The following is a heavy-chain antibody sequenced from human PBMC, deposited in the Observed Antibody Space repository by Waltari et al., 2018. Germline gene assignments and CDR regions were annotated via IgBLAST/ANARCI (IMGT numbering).Heavy chain of an antibody. V-gene: IGHV4-4*02. D-gene: IGHD2-2*01. J-gene: IGHJ4*02. CDR3: AGDRAIGLFFDY. CDR2: VHHSGKT. CDR1: GDSISGNYW. Sequence: QVQLQESGQGLVKPSGTLSLTCAVSGDSISGNYWWSWVRQSPEKGLEWIGQVHHSGKTHYNPSLQSRVTISVDKPKNQFSLNLNSVTGADTAVYYCAGDRAIGLFFDYWGRGNLVTVSS.